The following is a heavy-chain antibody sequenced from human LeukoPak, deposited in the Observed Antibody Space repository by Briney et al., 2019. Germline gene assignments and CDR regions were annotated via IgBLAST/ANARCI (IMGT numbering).Heavy chain of an antibody. CDR3: AKDGGVSSSGWPKVYYYYGMDV. Sequence: GGSLRLSCAASGFTFSSYAMSWVRQAPGKGLEWVSGISGSGGSTYDADSVKGRFTISRDNSKNTLYLQMNSLRAEDTAVYYCAKDGGVSSSGWPKVYYYYGMDVWGQGTTVTVSS. CDR1: GFTFSSYA. J-gene: IGHJ6*02. D-gene: IGHD6-19*01. CDR2: ISGSGGST. V-gene: IGHV3-23*01.